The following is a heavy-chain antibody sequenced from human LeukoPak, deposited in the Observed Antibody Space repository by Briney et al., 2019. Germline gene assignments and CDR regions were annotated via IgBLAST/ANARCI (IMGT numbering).Heavy chain of an antibody. CDR2: INPNSGGT. Sequence: ASVKVSCKAPGYTFTGYYMHWVRQAPGQGLEWMGWINPNSGGTNYAQKFQGRVTMTRDTSISTAYMELSSLRSEDTAVYYCARVDYYGSGSYYQTFDYWGQGTLVTVSS. V-gene: IGHV1-2*02. CDR3: ARVDYYGSGSYYQTFDY. D-gene: IGHD3-10*01. J-gene: IGHJ4*02. CDR1: GYTFTGYY.